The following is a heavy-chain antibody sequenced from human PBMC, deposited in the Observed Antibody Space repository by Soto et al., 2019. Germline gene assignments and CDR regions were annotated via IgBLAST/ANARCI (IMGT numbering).Heavy chain of an antibody. J-gene: IGHJ6*02. V-gene: IGHV3-23*01. CDR3: AAPRDEYGSGVSWFTYGMDI. D-gene: IGHD3-10*01. CDR1: GFTFSDFA. Sequence: GGSLRLSCLASGFTFSDFAMTWVRHVPGRGLEWVASLDGAGGSTYYAESVRGRISISRDNSQNTLFLQMKRLTVDDTAIYYCAAPRDEYGSGVSWFTYGMDIWGQGTTVTV. CDR2: LDGAGGST.